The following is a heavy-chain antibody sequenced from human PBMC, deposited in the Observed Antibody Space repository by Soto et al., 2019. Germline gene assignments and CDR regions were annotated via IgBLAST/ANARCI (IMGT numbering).Heavy chain of an antibody. CDR3: ARGDITIFGVVDVY. CDR1: GGSVSSGSYY. J-gene: IGHJ4*02. Sequence: SETLSLTCTVSGGSVSSGSYYWSWIRQPPGKGLEWIGYIYYSGSTNYNPSLKSRVTISVDTSKNQFSLKLSSVTAADTAVYYCARGDITIFGVVDVYWGQGTLVTVSS. V-gene: IGHV4-61*01. CDR2: IYYSGST. D-gene: IGHD3-3*01.